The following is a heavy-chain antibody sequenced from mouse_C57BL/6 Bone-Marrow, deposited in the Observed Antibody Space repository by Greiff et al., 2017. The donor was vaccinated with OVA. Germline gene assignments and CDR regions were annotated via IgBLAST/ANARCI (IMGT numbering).Heavy chain of an antibody. V-gene: IGHV1-81*01. J-gene: IGHJ4*01. CDR3: ARRLDYAMDY. CDR1: GYTFTSYG. Sequence: QVHVKQSGAELARPGASVKLSCKASGYTFTSYGISWVKQRTGQGLEWIGEIYPRSGNTYYNEKFKGKATLTADKSSSTAYMELRSLTSEDSAVYFCARRLDYAMDYWGQGTSVTVSS. CDR2: IYPRSGNT.